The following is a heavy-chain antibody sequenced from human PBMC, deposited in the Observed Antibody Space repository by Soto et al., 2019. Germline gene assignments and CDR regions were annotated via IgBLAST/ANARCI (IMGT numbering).Heavy chain of an antibody. D-gene: IGHD6-19*01. J-gene: IGHJ4*02. CDR1: GGTFSSYA. CDR2: IIPIFGTA. Sequence: SVTLSCKTSGGTFSSYAISLVRQAPGQGLEWMGGIIPIFGTANYAQKFQGRVTITADESTSTAYMELSSLRSEDTAVYYCAGGGRWGSGWYFDYWGQGTLVTVSS. CDR3: AGGGRWGSGWYFDY. V-gene: IGHV1-69*13.